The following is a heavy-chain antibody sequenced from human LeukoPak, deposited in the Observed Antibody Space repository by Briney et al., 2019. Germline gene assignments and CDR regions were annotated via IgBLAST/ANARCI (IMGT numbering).Heavy chain of an antibody. CDR3: ARGGVVYPDSFDI. Sequence: PGGSLRLSCAASGFTVSSSYMNWVRQAPGKGLEWVSLIFSGGGTYYADSVKGRFTISRDNSKNTLLLQMNSLRAEDTAVYYCARGGVVYPDSFDIWGRGTMVTVSS. D-gene: IGHD2-15*01. J-gene: IGHJ3*02. CDR2: IFSGGGT. CDR1: GFTVSSSY. V-gene: IGHV3-66*01.